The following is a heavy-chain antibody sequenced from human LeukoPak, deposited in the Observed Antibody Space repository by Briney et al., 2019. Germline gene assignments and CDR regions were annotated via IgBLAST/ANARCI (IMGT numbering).Heavy chain of an antibody. Sequence: GGSLRLSCAASGFTFSDYYMSWIRQAPGKGLEWVSYISSSGSTIYYADSVKGRFTISRDNAKNSLYLQVNSLRAEDTAVYYCARDLVVVTAKGFDPWGQGTLVTVSS. J-gene: IGHJ5*02. V-gene: IGHV3-11*01. CDR2: ISSSGSTI. CDR3: ARDLVVVTAKGFDP. CDR1: GFTFSDYY. D-gene: IGHD3-22*01.